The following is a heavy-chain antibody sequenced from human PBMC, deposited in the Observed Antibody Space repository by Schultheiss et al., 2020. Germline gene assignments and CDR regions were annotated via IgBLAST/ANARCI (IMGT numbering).Heavy chain of an antibody. J-gene: IGHJ3*02. D-gene: IGHD2/OR15-2a*01. CDR2: ISGSGGST. CDR3: VREYTSSGLKTYVPLIGGAFKT. CDR1: GFTFSSYA. Sequence: GESLKISCAASGFTFSSYAMSWVRQAPGKGLEWVSAISGSGGSTYYADSVKGRFTISRDNSKNTLYLQMNSLRAEDTAVYYCVREYTSSGLKTYVPLIGGAFKTWGQGTMVTVSS. V-gene: IGHV3-23*01.